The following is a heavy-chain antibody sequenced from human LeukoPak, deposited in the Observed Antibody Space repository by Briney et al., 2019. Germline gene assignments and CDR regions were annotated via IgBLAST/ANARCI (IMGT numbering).Heavy chain of an antibody. J-gene: IGHJ4*02. CDR1: GFTFSDNY. CDR3: VRGRYNYGYIFDY. Sequence: GGSLRLSCAASGFTFSDNYMTWVRQAPGKGPEWVSSISSSSSYIYYADSMKGRFTVSRDNARNSVYLQMNSLRVEDTAVYYCVRGRYNYGYIFDYWGQGTLVTVSS. V-gene: IGHV3-21*01. D-gene: IGHD5-18*01. CDR2: ISSSSSYI.